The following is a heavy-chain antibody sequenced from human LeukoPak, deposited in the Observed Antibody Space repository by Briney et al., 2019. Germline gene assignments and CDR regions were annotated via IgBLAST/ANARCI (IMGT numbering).Heavy chain of an antibody. D-gene: IGHD6-13*01. CDR1: GGPFSGYY. J-gene: IGHJ4*02. CDR3: WSLAAAGTIDY. CDR2: INHSGST. V-gene: IGHV4-34*01. Sequence: SETLSLTCAVYGGPFSGYYWSWIRQPPGKGLEWIGEINHSGSTNYNPSLKSRVTISVDTSKNQFSLKLSSVTAADTAVYYCWSLAAAGTIDYWGQGTLVTVSS.